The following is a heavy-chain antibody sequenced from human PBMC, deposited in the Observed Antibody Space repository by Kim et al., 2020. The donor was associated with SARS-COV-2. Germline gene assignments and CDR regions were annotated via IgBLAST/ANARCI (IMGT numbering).Heavy chain of an antibody. Sequence: GGSLRLSCAASGFTFSSYAMSWVRQAPGKGLELVSAISGSGGITYYADSVKGRFTISRDNSKNTLYLQMNSLRAEDTTVYYCAKINYYDSSGYPNWGQGTLVTVSS. CDR3: AKINYYDSSGYPN. CDR2: ISGSGGIT. V-gene: IGHV3-23*01. CDR1: GFTFSSYA. D-gene: IGHD3-22*01. J-gene: IGHJ4*02.